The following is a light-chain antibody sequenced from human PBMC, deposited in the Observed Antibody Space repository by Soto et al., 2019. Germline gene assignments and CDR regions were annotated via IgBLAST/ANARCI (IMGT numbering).Light chain of an antibody. J-gene: IGLJ1*01. CDR1: SSDVGAFNY. CDR3: CSYASGSIYV. CDR2: EVG. Sequence: QPASVSGSPGQSITISCTGTSSDVGAFNYVSWYLQYPGKAPKLMIYEVGNRPSGVSNRFSGSKSGNTASLTISGLQAEDEADYYCCSYASGSIYVFGTGIQLTVL. V-gene: IGLV2-14*01.